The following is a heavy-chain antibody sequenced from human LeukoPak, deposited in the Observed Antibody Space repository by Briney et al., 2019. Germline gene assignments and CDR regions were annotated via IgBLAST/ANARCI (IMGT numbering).Heavy chain of an antibody. D-gene: IGHD3-16*01. Sequence: ASVKVSCKASGYTFTGYYMHWVRQAPGQGLEWMGWINPNSGGTNYAQKFQGRVTMTRDTSISTAYMELSRLRSDDTAVYYCARDFEGGPYYYYHMDVWGKGTTVTVSS. J-gene: IGHJ6*03. CDR1: GYTFTGYY. CDR2: INPNSGGT. V-gene: IGHV1-2*02. CDR3: ARDFEGGPYYYYHMDV.